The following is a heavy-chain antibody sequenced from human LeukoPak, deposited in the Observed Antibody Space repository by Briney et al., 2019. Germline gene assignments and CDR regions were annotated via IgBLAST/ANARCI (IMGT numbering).Heavy chain of an antibody. J-gene: IGHJ5*02. D-gene: IGHD2-2*01. V-gene: IGHV4-59*08. CDR1: GGSISSYY. CDR2: IYYSGST. Sequence: PSETPSLTCTVSGGSISSYYWSWIRQPPGKGLEWIGYIYYSGSTNYNPSLKSRVTISVDTSKNQFSLKLSSVTAADTAVYYCARHPSQLLYWFDPWGQGTLVTVSS. CDR3: ARHPSQLLYWFDP.